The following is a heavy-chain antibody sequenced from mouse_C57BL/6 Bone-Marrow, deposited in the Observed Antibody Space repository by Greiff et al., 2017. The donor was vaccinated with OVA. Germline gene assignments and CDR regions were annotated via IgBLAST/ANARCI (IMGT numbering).Heavy chain of an antibody. CDR3: ARWGYDYDEDFDY. V-gene: IGHV1-7*01. CDR1: GYTFTSYW. Sequence: VQLQQSGAELAKPGASVKLSCKASGYTFTSYWMHWVKQRPGQGLEWIGYINPSSGYTKYNQTFKDKATLTADKSSSTAYMQLSSLTYEDSAVYYCARWGYDYDEDFDYWGQGTTLTVSS. CDR2: INPSSGYT. D-gene: IGHD2-4*01. J-gene: IGHJ2*01.